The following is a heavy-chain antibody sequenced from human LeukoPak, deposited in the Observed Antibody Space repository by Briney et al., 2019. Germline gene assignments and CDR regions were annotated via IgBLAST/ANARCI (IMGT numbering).Heavy chain of an antibody. CDR2: ISSSSSTI. D-gene: IGHD3-10*01. Sequence: PGGSLRLSCAASGFTFSTYGMNWVRQAPGKGLEWVSYISSSSSTIYYAGSVRGRFTISRDNAKNSLYLQMNSLRDEDTAVYYCAREFGAVEAPNSWGQGTLVTVSS. J-gene: IGHJ4*02. CDR3: AREFGAVEAPNS. CDR1: GFTFSTYG. V-gene: IGHV3-48*02.